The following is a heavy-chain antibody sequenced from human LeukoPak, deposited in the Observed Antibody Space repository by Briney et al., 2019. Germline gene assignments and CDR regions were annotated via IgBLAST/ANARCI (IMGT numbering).Heavy chain of an antibody. CDR1: GFTFSSYA. CDR2: ISYDGSNK. CDR3: AKSGFGDLSSAYYYQYGMDV. J-gene: IGHJ6*02. D-gene: IGHD3-10*01. V-gene: IGHV3-30-3*02. Sequence: GGSLRLSCAASGFTFSSYAMHWVRQAPGKGLEWVAVISYDGSNKYYADSVKGRFTISRDNSKNTLYLQMNSLRPEDTALYYCAKSGFGDLSSAYYYQYGMDVWGQGTTVTVSS.